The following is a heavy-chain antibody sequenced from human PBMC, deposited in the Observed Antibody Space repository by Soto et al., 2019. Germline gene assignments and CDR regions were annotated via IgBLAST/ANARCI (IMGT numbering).Heavy chain of an antibody. Sequence: QGQLQESGPGLVKPSETLSLTCTVSAGSISNYFCNWIRQPAGKGLEWIGRIDNSGSTNYNPSLKSRVTMSSDTSRNQFSLKLHSVTAADTAVYYCARGGQDFWSGPFDYWGQGALVTVSS. D-gene: IGHD3-3*01. CDR3: ARGGQDFWSGPFDY. CDR2: IDNSGST. V-gene: IGHV4-4*07. J-gene: IGHJ4*02. CDR1: AGSISNYF.